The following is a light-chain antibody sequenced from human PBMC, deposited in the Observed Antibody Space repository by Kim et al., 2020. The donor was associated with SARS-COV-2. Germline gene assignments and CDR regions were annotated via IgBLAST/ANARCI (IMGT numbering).Light chain of an antibody. V-gene: IGLV2-11*01. CDR2: DVS. J-gene: IGLJ3*02. CDR1: SSDVGGYNY. CDR3: CSYAGIYTLV. Sequence: GQSVTISCTGTSSDVGGYNYVSWYQQHPGKAPKFMIYDVSKRPSGVPDRFSGSKSGNTASLTISGLQAEDEADYYCCSYAGIYTLVFGGGTKLTVL.